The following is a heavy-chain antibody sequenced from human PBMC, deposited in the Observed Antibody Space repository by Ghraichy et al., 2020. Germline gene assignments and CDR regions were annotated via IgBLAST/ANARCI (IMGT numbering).Heavy chain of an antibody. CDR3: ATDSPGPIWFGELKT. CDR2: FDPEDGET. CDR1: GYTLTELS. V-gene: IGHV1-24*01. Sequence: ASVKVSCKVSGYTLTELSMHWVRQAPGKGLEWMGGFDPEDGETIYAQKFQGRVTMTEDTSTDTAYMELSSLRSEDTAVYYCATDSPGPIWFGELKTWGQGTMVTVSS. D-gene: IGHD3-10*01. J-gene: IGHJ3*01.